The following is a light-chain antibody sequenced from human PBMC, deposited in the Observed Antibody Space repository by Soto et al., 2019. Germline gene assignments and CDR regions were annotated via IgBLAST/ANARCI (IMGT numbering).Light chain of an antibody. CDR2: DAS. V-gene: IGKV3-11*01. J-gene: IGKJ4*01. CDR3: QQRSNWPLT. Sequence: EIVLTQSPATLSLSPGERATLSCRASQSVSSYLAWYQQKPGQAPRLLIYDASNRATGIPARFSGSGSGTDFTLTINSREPEDFAVYYCQQRSNWPLTFGGGTKVEIK. CDR1: QSVSSY.